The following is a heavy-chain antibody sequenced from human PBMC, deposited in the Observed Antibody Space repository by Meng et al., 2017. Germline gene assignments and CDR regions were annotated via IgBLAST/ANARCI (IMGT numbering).Heavy chain of an antibody. V-gene: IGHV5-51*01. Sequence: GESLKISCQGPGYTFTNYWIGWVRQMPGKGLEWMGIIYPGDSETTYSPSFQGQVTISADKSITTAYLQWSSLKASDTAMYYCARMGHCDGGSCYSYDFWGQGTLVTVSS. J-gene: IGHJ4*02. CDR2: IYPGDSET. CDR3: ARMGHCDGGSCYSYDF. CDR1: GYTFTNYW. D-gene: IGHD2-15*01.